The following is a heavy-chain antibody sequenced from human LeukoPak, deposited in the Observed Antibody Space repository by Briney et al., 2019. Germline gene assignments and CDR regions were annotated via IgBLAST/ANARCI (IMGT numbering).Heavy chain of an antibody. J-gene: IGHJ3*02. Sequence: ASVKVSCKASGYTFTSYGISWVRQAPGQGLEWMGWISAYNGNTNYAQKLQGRVTMTTDTSTSTAYMELRSLRSDDTAVYYCARGDIVATQKGAFDIWGQRTMVTVSS. V-gene: IGHV1-18*01. D-gene: IGHD5-12*01. CDR2: ISAYNGNT. CDR1: GYTFTSYG. CDR3: ARGDIVATQKGAFDI.